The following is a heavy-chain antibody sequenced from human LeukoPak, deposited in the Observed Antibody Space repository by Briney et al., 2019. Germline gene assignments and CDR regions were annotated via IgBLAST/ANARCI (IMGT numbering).Heavy chain of an antibody. V-gene: IGHV4-59*01. J-gene: IGHJ4*02. CDR2: IYYSGST. D-gene: IGHD6-13*01. CDR3: ARVTAAAAPDY. CDR1: GGSISSYY. Sequence: PSETLSLTCTVSGGSISSYYWSWIRQPPGKGLEWIGYIYYSGSTNYNPSLKSRVTISVDTSKNQFSLKLSSVTAADTAVYYCARVTAAAAPDYWGQGTLVTVSS.